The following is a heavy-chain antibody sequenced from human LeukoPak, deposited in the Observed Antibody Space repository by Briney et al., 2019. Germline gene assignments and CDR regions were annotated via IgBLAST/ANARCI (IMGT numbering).Heavy chain of an antibody. D-gene: IGHD2/OR15-2a*01. Sequence: PGGSLRLSCAASGFTFSTYAMNWVRRAPGKGLEWVSGISESDGRTYYADPVKGRFTISRDNSKNTLYLQMNSLRVEDTAVYYCAKVLSLTQYYWYGMDVWGQGTTVVVSS. CDR1: GFTFSTYA. V-gene: IGHV3-23*01. CDR2: ISESDGRT. J-gene: IGHJ6*02. CDR3: AKVLSLTQYYWYGMDV.